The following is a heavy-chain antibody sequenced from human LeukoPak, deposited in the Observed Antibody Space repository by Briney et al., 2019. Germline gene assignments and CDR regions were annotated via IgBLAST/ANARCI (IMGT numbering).Heavy chain of an antibody. CDR3: AREVYYGSGTDMGADAFDI. V-gene: IGHV4-61*01. J-gene: IGHJ3*02. CDR2: IYYSGST. Sequence: SETLSLTCSVSGYSISSGYYWSWIRQPPGKGLEWIGYIYYSGSTNYNPSLKSRVTISVDTSKNQFSLKLSSVTAADTAVYYCAREVYYGSGTDMGADAFDIWGQGTMVTVSS. CDR1: GYSISSGYY. D-gene: IGHD3-10*01.